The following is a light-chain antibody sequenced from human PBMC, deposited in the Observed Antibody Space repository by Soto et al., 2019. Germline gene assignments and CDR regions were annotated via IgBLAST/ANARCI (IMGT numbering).Light chain of an antibody. V-gene: IGKV3D-15*01. CDR3: HQYDNWPQWT. Sequence: EIVMTQSPATLSVSPGERATLSCRASQSVSSNLAWYQQKPGQAPRLLIYGASTRATGIPARFSGSGSGTEFTLTISSLQSEDFAAYYCHQYDNWPQWTFGQGTKVDI. CDR1: QSVSSN. J-gene: IGKJ1*01. CDR2: GAS.